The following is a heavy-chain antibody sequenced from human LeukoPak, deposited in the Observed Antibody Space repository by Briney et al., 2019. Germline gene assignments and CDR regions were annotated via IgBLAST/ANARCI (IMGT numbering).Heavy chain of an antibody. CDR3: ARVAAAGPVDY. J-gene: IGHJ4*02. D-gene: IGHD6-13*01. CDR1: GISVSNNY. V-gene: IGHV3-53*01. CDR2: TYTGRST. Sequence: GGFLRLSCAASGISVSNNYMSWVRQAPGKGLEWVSVTYTGRSTYYADSVKGRFTIYRDNSKNMLYLQMNSLRAEDTAVYYCARVAAAGPVDYWGQGTLVTVSS.